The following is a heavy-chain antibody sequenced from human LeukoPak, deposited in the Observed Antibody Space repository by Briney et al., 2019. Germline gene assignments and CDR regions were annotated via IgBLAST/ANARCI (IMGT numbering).Heavy chain of an antibody. V-gene: IGHV4-34*01. J-gene: IGHJ6*02. CDR3: ARGGVMVAGTPYYYYGMDV. CDR2: LNHSGST. Sequence: PSETLSLTRAVYGGSLSGYLWSWIREPPGEGLEWSGDLNHSGSTNYNPSLKSRVTISADTSKHQFSLKLSSVTAADTAVYYCARGGVMVAGTPYYYYGMDVWGQGATVTVPS. D-gene: IGHD2-8*01. CDR1: GGSLSGYL.